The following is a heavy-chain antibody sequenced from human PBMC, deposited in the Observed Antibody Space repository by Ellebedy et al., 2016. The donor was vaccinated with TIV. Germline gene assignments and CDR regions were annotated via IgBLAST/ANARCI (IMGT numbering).Heavy chain of an antibody. CDR1: GFTFSSYW. D-gene: IGHD1/OR15-1a*01. Sequence: PGGSLRLSCAASGFTFSSYWMHWVRQAPGKGLVWVSRINSDGSSTSYADSVKGRFTISRDNAKNTLYLQMNSLRAEDTAVYYCARQTPNNYRAGSPDYWGQGTLVTVSS. J-gene: IGHJ4*02. CDR3: ARQTPNNYRAGSPDY. V-gene: IGHV3-74*01. CDR2: INSDGSST.